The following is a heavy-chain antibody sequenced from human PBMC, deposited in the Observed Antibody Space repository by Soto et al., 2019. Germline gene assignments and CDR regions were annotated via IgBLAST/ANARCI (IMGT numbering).Heavy chain of an antibody. Sequence: QVQLVEAGGGVVQPGRSLRLSCAASGFTFSSYGMHWDRQAPGKGLEWVAVIWYDGSNKYYADSVKGRFTISRDNSKNTLYLQMNSLRAEDTAVYYCARDSRIAVAGIFDYWGQGTLVTVSS. CDR1: GFTFSSYG. CDR3: ARDSRIAVAGIFDY. V-gene: IGHV3-33*01. CDR2: IWYDGSNK. J-gene: IGHJ4*02. D-gene: IGHD6-19*01.